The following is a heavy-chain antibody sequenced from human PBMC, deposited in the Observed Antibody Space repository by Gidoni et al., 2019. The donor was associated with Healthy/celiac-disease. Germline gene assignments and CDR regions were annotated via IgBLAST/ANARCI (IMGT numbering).Heavy chain of an antibody. CDR3: AKDNAGYNLVFDY. CDR1: GFTFDYYG. V-gene: IGHV3-9*01. D-gene: IGHD5-12*01. CDR2: ISWNSGTI. J-gene: IGHJ4*02. Sequence: VQLVESGGGLVQPGRSLSLSCAASGFTFDYYGMQWVRRAPGKGLEWVSGISWNSGTIGYADSVKGRFTISIDNAKNSMYRQMKSLRAEDTAFYYCAKDNAGYNLVFDYWGQGTLVTVSS.